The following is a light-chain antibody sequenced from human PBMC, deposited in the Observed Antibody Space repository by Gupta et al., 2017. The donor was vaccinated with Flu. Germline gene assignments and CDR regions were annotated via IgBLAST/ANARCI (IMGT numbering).Light chain of an antibody. Sequence: DTQVTQPPSFLSASVRDTVTITCRASQGLTGYLGWYQQKPGKAPRLLIYAASTLQSGVPSRFSGSGSGTEATSTITSLQPEDLATYYCQKKGYFGGWTKVEIK. CDR3: QKKGY. J-gene: IGKJ4*01. V-gene: IGKV1-9*01. CDR1: QGLTGY. CDR2: AAS.